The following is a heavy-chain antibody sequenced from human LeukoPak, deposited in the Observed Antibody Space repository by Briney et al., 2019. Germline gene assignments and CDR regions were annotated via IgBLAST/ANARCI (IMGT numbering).Heavy chain of an antibody. J-gene: IGHJ4*02. V-gene: IGHV3-30-3*01. CDR2: ISYDGSNK. CDR3: ARLEWVTGIIDY. Sequence: SLRLSCAASGFTFSSYAMHWVRQAQGKGLEWVAVISYDGSNKYYEDSVKGRFTISRDNSKNTLYLQMNSLRAEDTAVYYCARLEWVTGIIDYWGQGTLVTVSS. D-gene: IGHD4-23*01. CDR1: GFTFSSYA.